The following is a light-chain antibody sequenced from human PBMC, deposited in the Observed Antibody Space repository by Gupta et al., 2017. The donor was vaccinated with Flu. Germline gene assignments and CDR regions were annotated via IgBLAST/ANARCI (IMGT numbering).Light chain of an antibody. CDR2: DDS. Sequence: SYVLTQPPSVSVAPGQTARITCGENNVGSKSVHWYQQKPGQAPVLVVYDDSDRPSGIPERFSGSNSGNTATLTISRVEAGDEADDYCQRWEGTGDSQGVFGGGTKLTVL. CDR3: QRWEGTGDSQGV. CDR1: NVGSKS. V-gene: IGLV3-21*02. J-gene: IGLJ3*02.